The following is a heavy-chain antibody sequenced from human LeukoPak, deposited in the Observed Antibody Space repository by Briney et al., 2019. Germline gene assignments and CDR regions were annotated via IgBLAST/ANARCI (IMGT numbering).Heavy chain of an antibody. Sequence: SETLSLTCAVYGGSFSDYYWSWIRQPPGKGLEWIGEINHSGSTNYNPSLKSRVTISVDTSKNQFSLKLSSVTAADTAVYYCARAYLGSSRYVWGSYYYFDYWGQGTLVTVSS. J-gene: IGHJ4*02. V-gene: IGHV4-34*01. CDR2: INHSGST. CDR1: GGSFSDYY. D-gene: IGHD3-16*01. CDR3: ARAYLGSSRYVWGSYYYFDY.